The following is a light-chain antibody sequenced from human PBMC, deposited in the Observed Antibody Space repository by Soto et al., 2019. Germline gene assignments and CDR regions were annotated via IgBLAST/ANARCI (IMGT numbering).Light chain of an antibody. CDR2: DAS. V-gene: IGKV3-11*01. J-gene: IGKJ3*01. CDR3: QQRSNWPLT. CDR1: QSVSSY. Sequence: EIVLTQSPATLSLSPGERATLSCRASQSVSSYLAWYQQKPGQAPRLLIYDASNMATGIPARFSGSGSGTDFTRTISSLEPEDFAVYYCQQRSNWPLTFGPGTKVDIK.